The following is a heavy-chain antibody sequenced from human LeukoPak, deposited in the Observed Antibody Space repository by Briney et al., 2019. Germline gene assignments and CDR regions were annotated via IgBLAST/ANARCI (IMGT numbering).Heavy chain of an antibody. D-gene: IGHD5-18*01. J-gene: IGHJ5*02. Sequence: SETLSLTCTVSGGSIRSSSYYWGWIRQPPGKGLEWIGSIYYSGSTYYNPSLKSRVTISVDMSKNQFSLKLSSVTAADTAVYYCARATGYGNWFDPWGQGTLVTVSS. CDR1: GGSIRSSSYY. CDR2: IYYSGST. CDR3: ARATGYGNWFDP. V-gene: IGHV4-39*07.